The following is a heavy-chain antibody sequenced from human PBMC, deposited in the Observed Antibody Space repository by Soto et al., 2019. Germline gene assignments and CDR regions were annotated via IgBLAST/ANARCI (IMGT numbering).Heavy chain of an antibody. J-gene: IGHJ4*02. CDR2: IYYSGST. D-gene: IGHD3-10*01. CDR3: ARHMGSGSSLYYFDY. Sequence: SETLSLTCTVSGGSISSSSYYWGWIRQPPGKGLERIGSIYYSGSTYYNPSLKSRVTISVDTSKNQFSLKLSSVTAADTAVYYCARHMGSGSSLYYFDYWGQGTLVTVSS. CDR1: GGSISSSSYY. V-gene: IGHV4-39*01.